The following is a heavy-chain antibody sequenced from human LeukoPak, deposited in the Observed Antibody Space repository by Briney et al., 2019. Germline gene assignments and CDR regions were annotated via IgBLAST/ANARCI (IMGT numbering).Heavy chain of an antibody. V-gene: IGHV4-31*03. CDR2: IYYSGST. CDR3: ARGTYYYDSSGVNFDY. J-gene: IGHJ4*02. Sequence: SQTLSLTCTVSGGSISSGGYYWSWIRQHPGKGLEWTGYIYYSGSTYYDPSLKSRVIISVDTSKNQCSLKLSSVTAADTAVYYCARGTYYYDSSGVNFDYWAREPWSPSPQ. CDR1: GGSISSGGYY. D-gene: IGHD3-22*01.